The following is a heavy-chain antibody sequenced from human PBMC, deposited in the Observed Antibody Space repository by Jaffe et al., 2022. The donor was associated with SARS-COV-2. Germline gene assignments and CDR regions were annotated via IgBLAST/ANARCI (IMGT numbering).Heavy chain of an antibody. CDR1: GFTFSSYG. CDR3: ATSSMPGGSIAAAGLDY. Sequence: QVQLVESGGGVVQPGRSLRLSCAASGFTFSSYGMHWVRQAPGKGLEWVAVISYDGSNKYYADSVKGRFTISRDNSKNTLYLQMNSLRAEDTAVYYCATSSMPGGSIAAAGLDYWGQGTLVTVSS. V-gene: IGHV3-30*03. CDR2: ISYDGSNK. J-gene: IGHJ4*02. D-gene: IGHD6-13*01.